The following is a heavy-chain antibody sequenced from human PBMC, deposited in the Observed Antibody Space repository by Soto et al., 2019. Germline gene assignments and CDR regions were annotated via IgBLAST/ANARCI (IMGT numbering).Heavy chain of an antibody. CDR1: GGTFSSYA. D-gene: IGHD6-19*01. V-gene: IGHV1-3*01. J-gene: IGHJ4*02. CDR2: INAGNGNT. Sequence: QVQLVQSGAEVKKPGSSVKVSCKASGGTFSSYAISWVRQAPGQRLEWMGWINAGNGNTKYSQKFQGRVTITRDTSASTAYMELSSLRSEDTAVYYCARDQRGIAVAWGQGTLVTVSS. CDR3: ARDQRGIAVA.